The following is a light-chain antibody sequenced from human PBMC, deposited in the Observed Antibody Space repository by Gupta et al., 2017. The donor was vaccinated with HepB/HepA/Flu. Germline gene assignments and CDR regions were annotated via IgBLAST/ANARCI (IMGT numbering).Light chain of an antibody. Sequence: QSALTQPPSVSGSPGQSVTISCTGTSSDVGSYNRVSWYQQSPGTAPILMIYEVSKRPSGVPGRFSGSNSGNTASLTISGLQAEDEADYYCSAYTSSSMVVFGGGTKLTVL. CDR1: SSDVGSYNR. J-gene: IGLJ2*01. CDR2: EVS. CDR3: SAYTSSSMVV. V-gene: IGLV2-18*02.